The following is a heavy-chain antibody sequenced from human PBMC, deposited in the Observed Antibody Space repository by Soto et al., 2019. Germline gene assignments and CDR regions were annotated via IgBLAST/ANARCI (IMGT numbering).Heavy chain of an antibody. CDR1: GFTFSNEN. J-gene: IGHJ4*02. CDR2: ISSRSSFM. V-gene: IGHV3-21*06. Sequence: GGSLRLSCAVSGFTFSNENMNWVRQVPGKGLEWASSISSRSSFMNYADSVKGRFTISRDNDKSSLYLQMNSLRAEDTAVYYCARDPPLYMIVVVGVDDFWGQGTLVTVSS. CDR3: ARDPPLYMIVVVGVDDF. D-gene: IGHD3-22*01.